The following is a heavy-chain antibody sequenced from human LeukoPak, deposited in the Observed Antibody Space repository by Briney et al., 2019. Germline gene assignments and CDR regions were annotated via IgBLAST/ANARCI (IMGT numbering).Heavy chain of an antibody. CDR1: GGSISSYY. CDR2: IYYSGST. J-gene: IGHJ4*02. Sequence: SETLSLTCTVSGGSISSYYWSWIRQPPGKGLEWIGYIYYSGSTNYNPSFKSRVTISVDTSKNQFSLKLSSVTAADAAVYYCARDSGYIDYWGQGTLVTVSS. CDR3: ARDSGYIDY. V-gene: IGHV4-59*01.